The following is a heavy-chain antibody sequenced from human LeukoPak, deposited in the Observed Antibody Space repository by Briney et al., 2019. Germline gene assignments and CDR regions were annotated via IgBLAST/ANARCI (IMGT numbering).Heavy chain of an antibody. CDR3: ARAPVRYNWNLGY. Sequence: ASVKVSCKASGYTFTGYYMHWVRQAPGQGLEWMGWINPNSGGTNYAQKFQGRVTMTRDTSISTAYMELSRLRSDDTAVYYCARAPVRYNWNLGYWGQGTLVTVSS. J-gene: IGHJ4*02. D-gene: IGHD1-20*01. V-gene: IGHV1-2*02. CDR2: INPNSGGT. CDR1: GYTFTGYY.